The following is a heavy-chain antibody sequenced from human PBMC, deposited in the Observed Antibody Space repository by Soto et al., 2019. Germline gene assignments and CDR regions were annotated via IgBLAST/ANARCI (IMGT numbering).Heavy chain of an antibody. CDR3: ARPGGVGRDGYNFVY. Sequence: GESLKISCKGSGYSFTSYWINWVRQMPGKGLEWMGRINPGDSYTNYSPSFQGHVTISADESISTAYLQWSGLKASDTAMYYCARPGGVGRDGYNFVYWGQGTLVTVSS. CDR1: GYSFTSYW. CDR2: INPGDSYT. J-gene: IGHJ4*02. V-gene: IGHV5-10-1*01. D-gene: IGHD5-12*01.